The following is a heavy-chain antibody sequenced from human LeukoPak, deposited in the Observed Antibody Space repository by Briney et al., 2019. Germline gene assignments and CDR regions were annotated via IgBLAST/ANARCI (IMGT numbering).Heavy chain of an antibody. J-gene: IGHJ4*02. D-gene: IGHD5-18*01. V-gene: IGHV3-48*04. CDR1: GFTFSYYA. Sequence: GGSLRLSCAASGFTFSYYAMNWVRQAPGKGLEWVSYIGVGSSTMYYADSVKGRFSISRDNAKNSLYLQMDSLRAEDTAVYYCARAPRGRIQLWFQDYWGQGTLVTVSS. CDR3: ARAPRGRIQLWFQDY. CDR2: IGVGSSTM.